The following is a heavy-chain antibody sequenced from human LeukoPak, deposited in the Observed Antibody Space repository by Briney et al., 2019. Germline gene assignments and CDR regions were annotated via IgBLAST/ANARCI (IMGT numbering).Heavy chain of an antibody. V-gene: IGHV3-9*01. CDR3: ARGTQWIQLGNWFDP. CDR1: GFTFDDYA. CDR2: ISWNSGSI. Sequence: GRSLRLSCAASGFTFDDYAMHWVRQAPGKGLEWVSGISWNSGSIGYADSVKGRFTIPRDNAENSLYLQMNSLRAEDTAVYYCARGTQWIQLGNWFDPWGQGTLVTVSS. D-gene: IGHD5-18*01. J-gene: IGHJ5*02.